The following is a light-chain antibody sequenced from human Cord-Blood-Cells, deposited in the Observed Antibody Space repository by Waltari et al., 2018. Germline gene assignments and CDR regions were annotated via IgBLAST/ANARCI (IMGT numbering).Light chain of an antibody. J-gene: IGKJ1*01. CDR2: WAS. V-gene: IGKV4-1*01. Sequence: DIVMTKSRDTLAVSLGERASINCKSSQSVLYSSNNKNNLAWYQQKPGQPPKLLNYWASTRESGVPDRFSGSGSGTDLTLTSSSRQAEDLAVYYCQQHYSTLWTCGQVTKVEIK. CDR1: QSVLYSSNNKNN. CDR3: QQHYSTLWT.